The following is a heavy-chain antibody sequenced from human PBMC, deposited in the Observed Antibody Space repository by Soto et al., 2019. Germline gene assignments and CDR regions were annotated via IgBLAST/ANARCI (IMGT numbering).Heavy chain of an antibody. CDR3: ARGRDQPPVGLYFDS. V-gene: IGHV1-69*01. D-gene: IGHD1-26*01. CDR2: IIPMFGTP. J-gene: IGHJ4*02. CDR1: GDAFTNYI. Sequence: QVQLVQSGAEVKKPGSSVKVSCKASGDAFTNYIFDWVRQAPGQGLEWMGGIIPMFGTPKYAQTFQDRVIISADVSTATAYLELTSLRFDDTAVYYCARGRDQPPVGLYFDSWGEGTRVTVSS.